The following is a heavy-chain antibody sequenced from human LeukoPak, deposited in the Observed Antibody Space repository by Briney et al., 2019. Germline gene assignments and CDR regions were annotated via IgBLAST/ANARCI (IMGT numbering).Heavy chain of an antibody. CDR3: ASGTRDFWSGYSPTFIDY. CDR2: IIPIFGTA. J-gene: IGHJ4*02. CDR1: GGTFSSYA. Sequence: SVKVSCKASGGTFSSYAISWVRQAPGQGLEWMGGIIPIFGTANYAQKFQGRVTITADESTSTAYMELSSLRAEDTAVYYCASGTRDFWSGYSPTFIDYWGQGTLVTVSS. D-gene: IGHD3-3*01. V-gene: IGHV1-69*13.